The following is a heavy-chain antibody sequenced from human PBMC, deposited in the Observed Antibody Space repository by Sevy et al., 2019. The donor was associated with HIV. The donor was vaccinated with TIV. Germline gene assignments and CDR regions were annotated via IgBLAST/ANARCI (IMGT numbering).Heavy chain of an antibody. CDR1: GYTFIAHY. CDR2: INPESGDT. V-gene: IGHV1-2*02. D-gene: IGHD3-10*01. Sequence: ASLKVSCTSSGYTFIAHYLHWVRQAPGQGLEWMGWINPESGDTRYTEKFQGRVTMTRDTSISTAYMEVITLRSDDTAVYFCARVQRGGVPDYWGQGTLVTVSS. J-gene: IGHJ4*02. CDR3: ARVQRGGVPDY.